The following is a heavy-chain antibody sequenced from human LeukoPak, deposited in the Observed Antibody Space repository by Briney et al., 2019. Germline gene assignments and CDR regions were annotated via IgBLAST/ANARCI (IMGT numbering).Heavy chain of an antibody. Sequence: PGGSLRLSCAASGFTFSSYGMHWIRQAPGKGLEWVAFIRNDGSITYNVDSVKGRFTISRDNSKNTLYLQMNSLRADDTAVYYCAKDTPLCYFDYWGQGTLVTVSS. J-gene: IGHJ4*02. CDR1: GFTFSSYG. CDR3: AKDTPLCYFDY. V-gene: IGHV3-30*02. D-gene: IGHD3-16*01. CDR2: IRNDGSIT.